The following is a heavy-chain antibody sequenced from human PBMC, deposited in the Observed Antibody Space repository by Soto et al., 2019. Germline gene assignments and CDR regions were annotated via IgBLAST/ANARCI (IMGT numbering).Heavy chain of an antibody. D-gene: IGHD3-10*01. CDR3: ASVEEGFSFQDY. Sequence: QVQLVQSGAEVKKPGSSVKVSCKASGGTFSSYTISWVRQAPGQGLEWMGRIIPILGIANYPQKFKGRVTITADKSTSTAYMELSSLRSEDTAVYYCASVEEGFSFQDYWGQGTLVTVSS. J-gene: IGHJ4*02. V-gene: IGHV1-69*02. CDR1: GGTFSSYT. CDR2: IIPILGIA.